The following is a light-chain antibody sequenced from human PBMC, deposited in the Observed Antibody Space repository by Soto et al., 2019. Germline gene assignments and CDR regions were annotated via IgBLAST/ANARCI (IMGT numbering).Light chain of an antibody. V-gene: IGKV3-20*01. CDR2: GAS. J-gene: IGKJ1*01. CDR1: QSVSSSY. Sequence: EIVLTQSPGTLSLSPGERVTLSCRASQSVSSSYLAWYQQKPGQASRLLIYGASSRATGIPDRFSGSGSGTDFTLTISRLEPEDFAVDYCQQCGTSPWTFGQGTKVEIK. CDR3: QQCGTSPWT.